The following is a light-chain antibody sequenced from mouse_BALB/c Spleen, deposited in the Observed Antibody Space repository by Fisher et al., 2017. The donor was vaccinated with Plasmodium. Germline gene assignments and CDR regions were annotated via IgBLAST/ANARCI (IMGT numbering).Light chain of an antibody. CDR3: WQGTHSWT. Sequence: DIVLTQSPLTLSVTIGQPASISCKSSQSLLDSDGRTYLSWLLQRPGQSPKRLIYLVSKLDSGVPDRFTGSGSGTDFTLKISRVEAEDLGIYYCWQGTHSWTFAGGTNLEIK. CDR1: QSLLDSDGRTY. V-gene: IGKV1-135*01. J-gene: IGKJ1*01. CDR2: LVS.